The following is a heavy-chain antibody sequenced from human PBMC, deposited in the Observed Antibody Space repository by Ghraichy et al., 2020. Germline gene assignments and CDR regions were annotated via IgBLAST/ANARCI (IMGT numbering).Heavy chain of an antibody. J-gene: IGHJ4*02. Sequence: SETLSLTCAVYGGSFSGYYWSWIRQPPGKGLEWIGEINHSGSTNYNPSLKSRVTISVDTSKNQFYLKLSSVTAADTAVYYCARGYSSSSYYYFDYWGQGTLVTVSS. CDR2: INHSGST. D-gene: IGHD6-6*01. V-gene: IGHV4-34*01. CDR1: GGSFSGYY. CDR3: ARGYSSSSYYYFDY.